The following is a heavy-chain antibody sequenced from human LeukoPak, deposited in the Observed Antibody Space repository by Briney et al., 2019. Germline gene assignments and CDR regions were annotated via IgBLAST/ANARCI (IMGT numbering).Heavy chain of an antibody. CDR1: GYTFTGYY. V-gene: IGHV1-2*02. D-gene: IGHD2-8*01. Sequence: ASVKVSCKASGYTFTGYYMHWVRQAPGQGLEWMGWINPNSGGTNSAQKFQGRVTMTRDTSISTAYMEMSSLTSDDTAVYYCARSARHCNNGVCFTDYYIDLWGKGTTVIVSS. J-gene: IGHJ6*03. CDR3: ARSARHCNNGVCFTDYYIDL. CDR2: INPNSGGT.